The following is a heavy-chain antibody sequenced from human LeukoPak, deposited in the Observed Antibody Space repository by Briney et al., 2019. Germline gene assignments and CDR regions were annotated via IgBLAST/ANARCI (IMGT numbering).Heavy chain of an antibody. Sequence: PSETLSLTCTVSGGSISSYYWSWIRQPPGKGLEWIGYIYYSGSTNYNPSLKSRVTISVDTSKNQFSLKLSSVTAADTAVYYCARDPGPHYGDASGAFDIWGQGTMVTVSS. CDR2: IYYSGST. CDR3: ARDPGPHYGDASGAFDI. D-gene: IGHD4-17*01. J-gene: IGHJ3*02. CDR1: GGSISSYY. V-gene: IGHV4-59*01.